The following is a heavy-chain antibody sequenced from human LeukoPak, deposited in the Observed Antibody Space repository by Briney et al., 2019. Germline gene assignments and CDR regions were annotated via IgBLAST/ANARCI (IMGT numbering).Heavy chain of an antibody. V-gene: IGHV4-39*01. D-gene: IGHD3/OR15-3a*01. J-gene: IGHJ4*02. CDR1: GVCISSSYSY. Sequence: SETLSLTCTVSGVCISSSYSYWGWIRQPPGMGLEWIGSIYYTGNTYYNASLKSQVSISIDTSKNQFSLKLTSVTAADTAVYYCARQTGSGLFILPGGQGTLVTVSS. CDR3: ARQTGSGLFILP. CDR2: IYYTGNT.